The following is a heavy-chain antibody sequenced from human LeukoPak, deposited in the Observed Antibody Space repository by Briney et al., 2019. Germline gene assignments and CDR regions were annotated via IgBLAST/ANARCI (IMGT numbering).Heavy chain of an antibody. CDR2: INHSGST. J-gene: IGHJ4*02. D-gene: IGHD5-24*01. CDR3: ARGRLEVEMATITEIDY. V-gene: IGHV4-34*01. CDR1: GGSFSDYY. Sequence: SETLSLTCAVYGGSFSDYYWTWIRQPPGKGLEWIGEINHSGSTNYNPSLKSRVTISVDTSKNQFSLKLSSVTAADTAVYYCARGRLEVEMATITEIDYWGQGTPGHRLL.